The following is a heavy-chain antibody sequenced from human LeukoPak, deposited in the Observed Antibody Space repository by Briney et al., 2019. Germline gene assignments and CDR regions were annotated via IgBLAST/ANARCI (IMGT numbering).Heavy chain of an antibody. Sequence: GGSLRLSCAASGFTFSSYAMSWVRQAPGKGLEWVSAISGSGGSTYYADSVKGRFTISRDSSKNTLYLQMNSLRAEDTAVYYCAKARGYSYGTLDYWGQGTLVTVSS. CDR3: AKARGYSYGTLDY. CDR2: ISGSGGST. CDR1: GFTFSSYA. J-gene: IGHJ4*02. V-gene: IGHV3-23*01. D-gene: IGHD5-18*01.